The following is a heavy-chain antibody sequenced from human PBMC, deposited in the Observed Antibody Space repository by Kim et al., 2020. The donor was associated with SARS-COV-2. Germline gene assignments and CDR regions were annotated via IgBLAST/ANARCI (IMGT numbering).Heavy chain of an antibody. V-gene: IGHV4-34*01. D-gene: IGHD3-22*01. CDR2: INHSGST. J-gene: IGHJ4*02. CDR3: ARVRLYYYDSSGYYPKKYFDY. Sequence: SETLSLTCAVYGGSFSGYYWSWIRQPPGKGLEWIGEINHSGSTNYNPSLKSRVTISVDTSKNQFSLKLSSVTAADTAVYYCARVRLYYYDSSGYYPKKYFDYWGQGTLVTVSS. CDR1: GGSFSGYY.